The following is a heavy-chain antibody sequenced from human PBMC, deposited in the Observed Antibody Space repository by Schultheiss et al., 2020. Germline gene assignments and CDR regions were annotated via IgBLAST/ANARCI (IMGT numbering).Heavy chain of an antibody. CDR1: GFSLSTSGVG. D-gene: IGHD3-10*01. J-gene: IGHJ1*01. Sequence: SGPTLVKPTQTLTLTCTFSGFSLSTSGVGVGWIRQPPGKALEWLALIYWDDDKRYSPSLKSRLTITKDSSKNQVVLTMTSMDPVDTATYYCAHRQMVAGHFQHLGQGTLVTVS. CDR3: AHRQMVAGHFQH. CDR2: IYWDDDK. V-gene: IGHV2-5*02.